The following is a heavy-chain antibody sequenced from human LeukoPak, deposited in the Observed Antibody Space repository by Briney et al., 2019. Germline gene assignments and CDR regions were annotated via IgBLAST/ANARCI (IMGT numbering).Heavy chain of an antibody. V-gene: IGHV4-59*01. J-gene: IGHJ4*02. Sequence: SETLSLTCTVSGGSFSNYHWSWIRQPPGKGLEWIGHILYAGSTNYNPSLKSRVAISVDRSKNHFSLEVTSVTAADTAVYYCARGVFGGEAFDYWGQGTLVTVSS. CDR3: ARGVFGGEAFDY. D-gene: IGHD3-3*01. CDR2: ILYAGST. CDR1: GGSFSNYH.